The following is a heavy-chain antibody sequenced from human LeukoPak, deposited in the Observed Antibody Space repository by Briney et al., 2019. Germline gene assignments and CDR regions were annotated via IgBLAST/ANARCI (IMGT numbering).Heavy chain of an antibody. CDR3: ARGGYCSGGSCRGPFDY. V-gene: IGHV1-18*01. CDR2: ISAYNGNT. D-gene: IGHD2-15*01. J-gene: IGHJ4*02. CDR1: GYTFTSYG. Sequence: GASVKVSCKASGYTFTSYGISWVRQAPGQGLEWMGWISAYNGNTNYAQKLQGRVTMTRDMSTSTVYMELSSLRSEDTAVYYCARGGYCSGGSCRGPFDYWGQGTLVTVSS.